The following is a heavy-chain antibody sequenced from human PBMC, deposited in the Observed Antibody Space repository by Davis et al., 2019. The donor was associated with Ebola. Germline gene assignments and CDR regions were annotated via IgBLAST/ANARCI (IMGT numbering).Heavy chain of an antibody. Sequence: GESLKISCVVSGFTVSSNYMSWVRQAPGKGLEWVSVINRGGSTNYADSVKGRFTISRDNSKNTLYLQLSSLGAEDTAMYYCARGETDFDYWGQGTLVTVSS. CDR2: INRGGST. J-gene: IGHJ4*02. CDR3: ARGETDFDY. V-gene: IGHV3-53*01. CDR1: GFTVSSNY.